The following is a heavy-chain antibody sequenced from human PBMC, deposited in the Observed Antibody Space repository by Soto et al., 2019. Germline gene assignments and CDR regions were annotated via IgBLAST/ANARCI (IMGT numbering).Heavy chain of an antibody. Sequence: SETLSLTCTVSGGSISSSSYYWGWIRQPPGKGLEWIGSIYYSGSTYYNPSLKSRVTISVDTSKNQFSLYLQMNSLRAEDTAVYFCAADSPGKTDYWGQGTLVTVSS. CDR3: AADSPGKTDY. V-gene: IGHV4-39*01. J-gene: IGHJ4*02. CDR1: GGSISSSSYY. CDR2: IYYSGST.